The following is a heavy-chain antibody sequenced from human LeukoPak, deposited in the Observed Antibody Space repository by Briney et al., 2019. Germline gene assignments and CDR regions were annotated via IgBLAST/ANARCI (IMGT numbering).Heavy chain of an antibody. Sequence: ASVSVSCTASVYTFTRYYMHWVRQAPRHGLEWMGLINTNIGGTNYAHNFQGRVTMTRDTSISTESIEMSRLRSDDTRVYYYGRADSSSFPNWFAPWGQGTLVTVSS. J-gene: IGHJ5*02. CDR2: INTNIGGT. CDR1: VYTFTRYY. D-gene: IGHD6-6*01. V-gene: IGHV1-2*02. CDR3: GRADSSSFPNWFAP.